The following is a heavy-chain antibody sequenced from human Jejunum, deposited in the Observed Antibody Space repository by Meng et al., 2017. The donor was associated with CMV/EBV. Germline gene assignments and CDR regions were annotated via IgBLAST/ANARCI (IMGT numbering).Heavy chain of an antibody. CDR3: ARPGLSGSDGY. D-gene: IGHD1-26*01. J-gene: IGHJ4*02. Sequence: VDLVGSGGGLVQSGGSLKFSCVVSGFIFSGSAMHWVRQASGKGLEWVGRIRSKTNDYATEYAASVKGRFTISRDDSKNTVYLQMNSLKTEDTAVYYCARPGLSGSDGYWGQGILVTVSS. V-gene: IGHV3-73*02. CDR1: GFIFSGSA. CDR2: IRSKTNDYAT.